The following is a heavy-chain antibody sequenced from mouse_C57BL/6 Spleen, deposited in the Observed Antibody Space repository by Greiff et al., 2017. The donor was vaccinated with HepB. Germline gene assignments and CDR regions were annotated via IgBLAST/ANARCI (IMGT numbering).Heavy chain of an antibody. V-gene: IGHV14-4*01. D-gene: IGHD1-1*01. CDR1: GFNIKDDY. CDR2: IDPENGDT. CDR3: TYGSSYGY. Sequence: DVQLQESGAELVRPGASVKVSCTASGFNIKDDYMHWVKQRPEQGLEWIGWIDPENGDTEYASKFQGKATITADTSSNTAYLQLSSLTSEDTAVYYCTYGSSYGYWGQGTTLTVSS. J-gene: IGHJ2*01.